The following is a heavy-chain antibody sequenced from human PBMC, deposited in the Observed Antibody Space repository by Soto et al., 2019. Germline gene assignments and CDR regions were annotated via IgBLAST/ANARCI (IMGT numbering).Heavy chain of an antibody. CDR1: GFTFSSYA. D-gene: IGHD1-20*01. CDR3: ARDGSNDNSPKRNHKYGIDY. V-gene: IGHV3-23*01. J-gene: IGHJ4*02. CDR2: ISGSGGST. Sequence: EVQLLESGGGLVQPGGSRRLSCAASGFTFSSYALSWVRQAPGKGLEWVSGISGSGGSTYYSDSVKGRFTISRDNFKNTLYLQMNRLRAGDTAVYYCARDGSNDNSPKRNHKYGIDYWGQGTLVTVSS.